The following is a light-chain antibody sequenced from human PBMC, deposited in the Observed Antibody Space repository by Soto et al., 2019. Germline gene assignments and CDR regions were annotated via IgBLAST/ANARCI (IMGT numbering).Light chain of an antibody. CDR1: QSVSSDY. J-gene: IGKJ2*01. V-gene: IGKV3-20*01. Sequence: EIVLTQSPGTLSLSPGERAILSCRASQSVSSDYLAWYQQKPGQAPRLLIYGPSSRATGIPDRFSGSGSGTDFTLTISRLEPEDFAVYYCQQYYTMYTFGRGTKLEIK. CDR2: GPS. CDR3: QQYYTMYT.